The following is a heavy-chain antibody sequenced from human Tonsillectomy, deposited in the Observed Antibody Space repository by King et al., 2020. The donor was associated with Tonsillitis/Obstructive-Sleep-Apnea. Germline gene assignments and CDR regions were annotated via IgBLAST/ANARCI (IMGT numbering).Heavy chain of an antibody. CDR1: GYTFTSYA. J-gene: IGHJ4*02. Sequence: QLVQSGAEVKKPGASVKVSCKASGYTFTSYAMHWVRQAPGQSLEWMGWINAGNGNTKSSQKFQGRVTITRDTSASTAYMELSSLRSEDTAVYYCARDYIWGSYRYFDYWGQGTLVTVSS. CDR3: ARDYIWGSYRYFDY. D-gene: IGHD3-16*02. CDR2: INAGNGNT. V-gene: IGHV1-3*01.